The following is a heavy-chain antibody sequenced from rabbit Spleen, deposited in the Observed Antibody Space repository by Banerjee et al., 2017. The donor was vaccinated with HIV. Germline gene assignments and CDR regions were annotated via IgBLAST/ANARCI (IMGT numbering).Heavy chain of an antibody. D-gene: IGHD8-1*01. CDR3: ARDLRASNSNYWTDRLNL. CDR2: IHLGTGGT. CDR1: GFSFNSNA. V-gene: IGHV1S45*01. J-gene: IGHJ3*01. Sequence: QEQLVESGGGLVQPEGSLTLTCTASGFSFNSNAMCWVRQAPGKRPEWIACIHLGTGGTYYASWAEGRFIISKTSSTTVTLQMTSLTDADTATYFCARDLRASNSNYWTDRLNLWGQGTLVTVS.